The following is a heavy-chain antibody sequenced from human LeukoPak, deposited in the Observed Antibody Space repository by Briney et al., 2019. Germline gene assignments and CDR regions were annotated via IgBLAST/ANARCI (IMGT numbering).Heavy chain of an antibody. D-gene: IGHD6-13*01. Sequence: PSETLSLTCTVSGGSISSGSYYWSWIRQPAGKGLEWIGRIYTSGSTNYNPSLKSRVTISVDTSKNQFSLKLSSVTAADTAVYYCARGYSSSWDTESGVDYWGQGTLVTVSS. J-gene: IGHJ4*02. V-gene: IGHV4-61*02. CDR2: IYTSGST. CDR1: GGSISSGSYY. CDR3: ARGYSSSWDTESGVDY.